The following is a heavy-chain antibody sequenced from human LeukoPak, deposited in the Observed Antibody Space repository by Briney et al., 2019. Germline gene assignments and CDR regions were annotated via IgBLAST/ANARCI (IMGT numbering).Heavy chain of an antibody. CDR2: IYHSGST. J-gene: IGHJ4*02. V-gene: IGHV4-38-2*01. Sequence: PSETLSLTCAVSGYSISSGYYWGWIRQPPGKGLEWIGSIYHSGSTYYNPSLKSRVTISVDTSKNQFSLKLSSVTAADTAVYYCARLRYYYDSSSGYYFDYWGQRTLVTVSS. CDR1: GYSISSGYY. CDR3: ARLRYYYDSSSGYYFDY. D-gene: IGHD3-22*01.